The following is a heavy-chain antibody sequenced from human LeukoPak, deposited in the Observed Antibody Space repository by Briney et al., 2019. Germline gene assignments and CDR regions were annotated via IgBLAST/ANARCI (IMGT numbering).Heavy chain of an antibody. V-gene: IGHV3-9*03. CDR2: ISWNSGSI. CDR3: AKGYSSSSEYYFDY. J-gene: IGHJ4*02. Sequence: GGSLRLSCAASGFTFDDYAMHWVRQAPGKGLEWVSGISWNSGSIGYADSVKGRFTISRDNAKNSLYLQMNSLRAEDMALYYCAKGYSSSSEYYFDYWGQGTLVTVSS. CDR1: GFTFDDYA. D-gene: IGHD6-6*01.